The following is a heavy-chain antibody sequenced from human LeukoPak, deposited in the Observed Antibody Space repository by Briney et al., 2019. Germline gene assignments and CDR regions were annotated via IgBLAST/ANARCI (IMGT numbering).Heavy chain of an antibody. CDR2: IKQDGSEK. CDR1: GFTFSSYW. J-gene: IGHJ1*01. D-gene: IGHD1-14*01. Sequence: GGSLRLSRAASGFTFSSYWMSWVCQAPGKGLEWVANIKQDGSEKYYVDSVKGRFTISRDNAKNSLYLQMNSLRAEDTAVYYCARAVSVSRPSVWGQGTLVTVSS. V-gene: IGHV3-7*01. CDR3: ARAVSVSRPSV.